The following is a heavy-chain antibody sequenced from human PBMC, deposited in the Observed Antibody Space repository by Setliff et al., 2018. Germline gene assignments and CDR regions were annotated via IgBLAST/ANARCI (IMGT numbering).Heavy chain of an antibody. CDR3: AKHVLSSGWPNDAFDF. CDR2: ISRSGTNYT. CDR1: GFTFSVYY. Sequence: GGSLRLSCAASGFTFSVYYMTWIRQAPGKGLEWVSYISRSGTNYTNYADSVKGRFTISRDHAKNTLYLQMNSLRAEDPAVYYCAKHVLSSGWPNDAFDFWGQGTMVTVSS. D-gene: IGHD6-25*01. V-gene: IGHV3-11*03. J-gene: IGHJ3*01.